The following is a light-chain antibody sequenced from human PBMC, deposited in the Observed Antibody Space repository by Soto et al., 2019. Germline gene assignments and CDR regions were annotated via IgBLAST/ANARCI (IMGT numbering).Light chain of an antibody. CDR3: QSYDSSTRV. V-gene: IGLV1-40*01. J-gene: IGLJ1*01. Sequence: QAVVTQPPSVSGAPGQRVTISCTGSSSNIGAGYDVHWYQQLPGTAPKLLIYGNSNRPSGVPDRFSGSKSGTSASLAITGLQAEDEADYYCQSYDSSTRVFGTGTKVTVL. CDR2: GNS. CDR1: SSNIGAGYD.